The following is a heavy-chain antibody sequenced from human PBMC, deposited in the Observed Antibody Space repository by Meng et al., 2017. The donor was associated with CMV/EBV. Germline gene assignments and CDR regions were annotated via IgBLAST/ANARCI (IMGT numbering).Heavy chain of an antibody. CDR1: GFPFSTLA. V-gene: IGHV3-23*01. CDR3: DGSDY. D-gene: IGHD5-24*01. Sequence: GGSLRLSCEASGFPFSTLAMSWARQAPGKGLEWVSTISDSAHRTHYADSVRGRFTISRDNSKNTLYLQMSNLRAEDTAIYYCDGSDYWGQGTMVTVSS. J-gene: IGHJ4*02. CDR2: ISDSAHRT.